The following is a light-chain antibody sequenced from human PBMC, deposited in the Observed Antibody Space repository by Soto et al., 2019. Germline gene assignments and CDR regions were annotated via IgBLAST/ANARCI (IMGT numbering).Light chain of an antibody. J-gene: IGKJ1*01. CDR2: GVS. CDR1: QSVSSS. CDR3: GQFVSAPPRT. V-gene: IGKV3-20*01. Sequence: EIVLTQSPATLSLSPGERATLSCRASQSVSSSLAWYQQKPGQAPRLLIFGVSNRATGIPDRFSGSGSGTDFTLTISRLEPEDFAVYYCGQFVSAPPRTFGQGTKVDIK.